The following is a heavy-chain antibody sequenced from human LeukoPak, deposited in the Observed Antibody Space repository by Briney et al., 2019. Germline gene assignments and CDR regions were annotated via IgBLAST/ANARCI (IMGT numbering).Heavy chain of an antibody. J-gene: IGHJ4*02. Sequence: SESLSLTCTVSGASISSGGYSWSWVRQHPGKGLEWIGCIYHTGSTYYNPSLERLVTISVATSKNQFSLKVSSVTAADTAVYFCARTITIFGALGYFDYWGQGTLVTVSS. CDR1: GASISSGGYS. D-gene: IGHD3-3*01. CDR3: ARTITIFGALGYFDY. CDR2: IYHTGST. V-gene: IGHV4-31*01.